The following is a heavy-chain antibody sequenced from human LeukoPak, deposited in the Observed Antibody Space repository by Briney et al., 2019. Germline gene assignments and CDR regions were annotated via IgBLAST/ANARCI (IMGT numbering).Heavy chain of an antibody. CDR1: GFTFDDYA. CDR3: ARGARITMIEGAFDI. CDR2: ISWNSGSI. V-gene: IGHV3-9*01. Sequence: PAGGSLRLSCAASGFTFDDYAMHWVRQAPGKGLEWVSGISWNSGSIGYADSVKGRFTISRDNAKSSLYLQMNSLRAEDTALYYCARGARITMIEGAFDIWGQGTMVTVSS. J-gene: IGHJ3*02. D-gene: IGHD3-22*01.